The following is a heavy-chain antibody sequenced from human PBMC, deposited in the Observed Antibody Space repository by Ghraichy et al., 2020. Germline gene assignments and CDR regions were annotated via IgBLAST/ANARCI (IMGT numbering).Heavy chain of an antibody. CDR2: FYYSGDT. CDR3: ARHGAYRFYY. J-gene: IGHJ4*02. V-gene: IGHV4-39*01. D-gene: IGHD5-18*01. Sequence: SETLSLTCTVSGGSISSSSYYWGWVRQPPGKGLEWIGSFYYSGDTYYNPSLKSRLTVSVDTSKNQLSLKLTSVTAADAAVYYCARHGAYRFYYWGQGTLVTVSS. CDR1: GGSISSSSYY.